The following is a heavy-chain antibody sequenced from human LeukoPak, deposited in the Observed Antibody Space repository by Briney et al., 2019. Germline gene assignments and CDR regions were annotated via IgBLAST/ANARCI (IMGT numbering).Heavy chain of an antibody. J-gene: IGHJ6*02. CDR3: ARAPNMDIVVVPAADGMDV. D-gene: IGHD2-2*03. CDR2: INPSGGST. CDR1: GYTFTSYY. V-gene: IGHV1-46*01. Sequence: GASVKVSCKASGYTFTSYYMHWVRQAPGQGLEWMGIINPSGGSTSYAQKFQGRVTMTRDTSTSTVYMELSSLRSEDTAVYYCARAPNMDIVVVPAADGMDVWGQGTTVTVSS.